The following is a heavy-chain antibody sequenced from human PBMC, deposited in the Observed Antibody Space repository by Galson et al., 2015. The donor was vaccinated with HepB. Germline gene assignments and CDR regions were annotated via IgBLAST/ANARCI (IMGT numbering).Heavy chain of an antibody. CDR1: GYTFTSYG. J-gene: IGHJ4*02. D-gene: IGHD2-15*01. CDR2: ISAYNGNT. V-gene: IGHV1-18*04. CDR3: ARGYCSGGSCYNFDY. Sequence: SVKVSCKASGYTFTSYGISWVRQAPGQGLEWMGWISAYNGNTNYAQKLQGRVTMTTDTSTSTAYMELRSLRSDDTAVYYCARGYCSGGSCYNFDYWGQGTLVTVSS.